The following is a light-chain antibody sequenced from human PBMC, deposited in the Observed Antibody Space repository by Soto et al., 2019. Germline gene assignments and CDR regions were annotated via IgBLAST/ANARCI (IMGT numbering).Light chain of an antibody. CDR3: QQYSSFPWP. CDR1: QGISNY. CDR2: AAS. Sequence: AIRMTQSPSSLSASTGDRVTITCRASQGISNYLGWYQQQPGKAHKVLIQAASTFQSGVSSRFSGSGSGTDFTLTISRLQSEDFATYYCQQYSSFPWPFCQGTKVEV. J-gene: IGKJ1*01. V-gene: IGKV1-8*01.